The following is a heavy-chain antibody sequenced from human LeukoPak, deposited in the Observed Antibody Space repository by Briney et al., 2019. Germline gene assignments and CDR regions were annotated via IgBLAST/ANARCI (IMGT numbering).Heavy chain of an antibody. J-gene: IGHJ4*02. D-gene: IGHD3-22*01. CDR1: GFTFSSYA. V-gene: IGHV3-30*04. CDR2: ISFDGSNK. Sequence: GGSLRLSCAASGFTFSSYAMHWVRQAPGKGLEWVAVISFDGSNKYYADSVKGRFTISRDNSKNTLYLQMNSLRAEDTAVYYCAKEYYDSSGVDYWGQGTLVTVSS. CDR3: AKEYYDSSGVDY.